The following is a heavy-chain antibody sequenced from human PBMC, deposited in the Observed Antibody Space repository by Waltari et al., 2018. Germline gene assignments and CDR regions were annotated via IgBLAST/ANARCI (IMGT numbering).Heavy chain of an antibody. J-gene: IGHJ6*03. CDR3: ARSGYGSGSPQYYYYYYMDV. D-gene: IGHD3-10*01. CDR2: IYYSGST. Sequence: QVQLQESGPGLVKPSQTLSLTCTVSGGSISSGGYYWSWIRQHPGKGLEWIGYIYYSGSTHYNPSLKSRVTISVDTSKNQFSLKLSSVTAADTAVYYCARSGYGSGSPQYYYYYYMDVWGKGTTVTVSS. CDR1: GGSISSGGYY. V-gene: IGHV4-31*03.